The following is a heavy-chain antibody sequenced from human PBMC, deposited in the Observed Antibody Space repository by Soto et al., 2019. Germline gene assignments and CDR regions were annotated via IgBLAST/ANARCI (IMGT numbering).Heavy chain of an antibody. D-gene: IGHD3-22*01. CDR1: GFTLSTYG. CDR3: AKDSNKYSSSLRGRYFDY. Sequence: VQLVESGGGVVQPGRSLRLSCAVSGFTLSTYGMYWVRQAPGKGLEWVAGISGGGSTAFYADSVKGRFTISRDNAKNTLVLQMDSLRAEDTAIYYCAKDSNKYSSSLRGRYFDYWGQGTLVTVSS. J-gene: IGHJ4*02. CDR2: ISGGGSTA. V-gene: IGHV3-23*04.